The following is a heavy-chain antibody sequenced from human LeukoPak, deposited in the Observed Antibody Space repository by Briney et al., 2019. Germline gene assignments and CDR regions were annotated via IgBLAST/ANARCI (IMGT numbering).Heavy chain of an antibody. Sequence: ASVKVSCKASGYTFTSYGISWVRQAPGKGLEWMGGFDPEDGETIYAQKFQGRVTMTEDTSTDTAYMELSSLRSEDTAVYYCETGTRSGRVADPFDYWGQGTLVTVSS. CDR1: GYTFTSYG. CDR3: ETGTRSGRVADPFDY. V-gene: IGHV1-24*01. J-gene: IGHJ4*02. CDR2: FDPEDGET. D-gene: IGHD6-19*01.